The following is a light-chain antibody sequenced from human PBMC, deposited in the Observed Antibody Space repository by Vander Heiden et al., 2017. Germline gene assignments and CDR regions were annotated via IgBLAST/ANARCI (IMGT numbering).Light chain of an antibody. CDR2: STN. Sequence: QTVVTQEPSFSVSPGGTVTLTCGLSSGSVSGSNYPSWYQQTPGQAPRTLIYSTNSRSSGVPDRVSGSILGNKAALTITGAQADDECYYYCVLYLGSGIWVFGGGTKLTVL. V-gene: IGLV8-61*01. CDR1: SGSVSGSNY. J-gene: IGLJ3*02. CDR3: VLYLGSGIWV.